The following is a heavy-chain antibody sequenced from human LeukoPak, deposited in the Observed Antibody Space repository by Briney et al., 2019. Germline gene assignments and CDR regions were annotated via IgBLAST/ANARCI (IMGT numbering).Heavy chain of an antibody. V-gene: IGHV1-24*01. D-gene: IGHD3-22*01. CDR3: ATSVQRITMIVVYFDY. CDR1: GYTLTELS. J-gene: IGHJ4*02. Sequence: ASVKVSCKXSGYTLTELSMHWVPQAPGKGLEWMGRFDPEDGETIYAQKFQGRVTMTEDTSTDTAYMELSSLRSEDTAVYYCATSVQRITMIVVYFDYWGQGTLVTVSS. CDR2: FDPEDGET.